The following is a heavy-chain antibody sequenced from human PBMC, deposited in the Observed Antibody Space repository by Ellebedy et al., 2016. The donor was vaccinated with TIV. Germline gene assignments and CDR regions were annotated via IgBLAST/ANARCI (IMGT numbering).Heavy chain of an antibody. CDR3: ARGDYYDSSGYRGALGIDY. D-gene: IGHD3-22*01. Sequence: GGSLRLSXAASGFTFSTYDMHWVRQPTGKGLEWVSGIETAGDIYYSGSVKGRFTISRENAKNSLYLEMNSLRAGDTAVYYCARGDYYDSSGYRGALGIDYWGQGTLVTVSS. CDR1: GFTFSTYD. CDR2: IETAGDI. J-gene: IGHJ4*02. V-gene: IGHV3-13*01.